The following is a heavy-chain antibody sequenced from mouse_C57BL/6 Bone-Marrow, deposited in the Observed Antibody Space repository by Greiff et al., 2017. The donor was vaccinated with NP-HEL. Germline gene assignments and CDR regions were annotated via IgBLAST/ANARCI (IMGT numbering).Heavy chain of an antibody. J-gene: IGHJ3*01. CDR1: GFTFSSYA. CDR3: ASLYSNYPFAY. V-gene: IGHV5-4*01. D-gene: IGHD2-5*01. CDR2: ISAGGSYT. Sequence: EVHLVESGGGLVKPGGSLKLSCAASGFTFSSYAMPWVRQTPEKRLEWVGTISAGGSYTYYPDNVKGRFTISIDNAKNNLYLQMSHLKSEDTAIYYCASLYSNYPFAYWGQGTLVTVSS.